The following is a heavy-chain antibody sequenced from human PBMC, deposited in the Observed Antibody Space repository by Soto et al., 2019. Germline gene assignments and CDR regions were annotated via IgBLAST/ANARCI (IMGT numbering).Heavy chain of an antibody. Sequence: QVQLVESGGGVVQPGRSLRLSCAASGFTFSSYGMHWVRHAPGKGLEWVAVIWYDGSNKYYADSLKGRFTISRDNSKNTLYLQMNSLRAEDTAVYYCAREDFGPRKTHDYPNWGWIDPWGQGTLVTVS. D-gene: IGHD4-17*01. J-gene: IGHJ5*02. CDR2: IWYDGSNK. CDR1: GFTFSSYG. V-gene: IGHV3-33*01. CDR3: AREDFGPRKTHDYPNWGWIDP.